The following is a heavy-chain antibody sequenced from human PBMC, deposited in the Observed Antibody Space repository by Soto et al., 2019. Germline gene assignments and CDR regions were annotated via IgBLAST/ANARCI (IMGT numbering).Heavy chain of an antibody. CDR3: AKRVGAPPGSLIDY. D-gene: IGHD1-26*01. CDR2: ISGSGGST. CDR1: GFTFSSYA. Sequence: EVQLLESGGGLVQPGGSLRLSCAASGFTFSSYAMSWVRQAPGKGLEWVSAISGSGGSTYYADSVKGRFTISRDNSKNTLYLQMNSRRAEDTDVYYCAKRVGAPPGSLIDYWGQGTLVTVSS. J-gene: IGHJ4*02. V-gene: IGHV3-23*01.